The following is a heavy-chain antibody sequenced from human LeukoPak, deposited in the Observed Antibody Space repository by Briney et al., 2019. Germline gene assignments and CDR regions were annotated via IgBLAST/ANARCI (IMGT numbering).Heavy chain of an antibody. D-gene: IGHD5-18*01. J-gene: IGHJ6*04. V-gene: IGHV3-23*01. CDR2: ISSIGDRT. CDR1: GFTFSHYA. Sequence: GGSLRLSCAASGFTFSHYAMSWVRQAPGKGLEWVSAISSIGDRTYYADSVKGRFTISRDNSKNTLYLQMNSLRAEDTAVYYCAKDRDTAMVYYYYYGMDVWGKGTTVTVSS. CDR3: AKDRDTAMVYYYYYGMDV.